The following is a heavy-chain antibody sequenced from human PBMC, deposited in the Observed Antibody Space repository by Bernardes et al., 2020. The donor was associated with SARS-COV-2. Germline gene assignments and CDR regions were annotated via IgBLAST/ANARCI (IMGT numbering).Heavy chain of an antibody. J-gene: IGHJ5*02. V-gene: IGHV3-9*01. CDR2: ISWNSGSI. CDR1: GFTFDDYA. Sequence: GGSLRLSCAASGFTFDDYAMHWVRQAPGKGLEWVSGISWNSGSIGYADSVKGRFTISRDNAKNSLYLQMNSLRAEDTALYYCAKSRDSGSLAVAGTWGNNWFDPWGQGTLVTVSS. D-gene: IGHD6-19*01. CDR3: AKSRDSGSLAVAGTWGNNWFDP.